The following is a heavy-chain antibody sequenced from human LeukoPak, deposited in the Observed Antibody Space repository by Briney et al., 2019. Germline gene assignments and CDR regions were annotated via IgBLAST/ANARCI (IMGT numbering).Heavy chain of an antibody. CDR3: ASAAFCTSTTCSRTPVH. D-gene: IGHD2-2*01. CDR1: GGSISSYY. Sequence: SETLSLTCTVSGGSISSYYWSWIRQPPGKGLEWIGYIYTGGSTNYNPSLKSRVTISVDTSKKQFSLKLNSVTAADTAVYYCASAAFCTSTTCSRTPVHWGQGTLVTVSS. J-gene: IGHJ4*02. CDR2: IYTGGST. V-gene: IGHV4-4*09.